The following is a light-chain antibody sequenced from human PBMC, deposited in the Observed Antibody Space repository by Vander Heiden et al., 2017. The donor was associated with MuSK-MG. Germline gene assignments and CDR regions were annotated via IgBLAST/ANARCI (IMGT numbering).Light chain of an antibody. CDR2: KAS. J-gene: IGKJ1*01. V-gene: IGKV1-5*03. Sequence: DIQMTQSPSTLSASVGDRVTITCRASQSISSWLAWYQQKPGKAPKLLIYKASSLESGVPSRFSGSGSGTEFTLTISSLQPDDIATYYCQQYKSYSQTFGPGTKVEIK. CDR1: QSISSW. CDR3: QQYKSYSQT.